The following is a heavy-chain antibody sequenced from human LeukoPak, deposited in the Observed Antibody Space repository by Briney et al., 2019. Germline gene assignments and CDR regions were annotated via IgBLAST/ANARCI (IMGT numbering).Heavy chain of an antibody. J-gene: IGHJ3*02. V-gene: IGHV3-23*01. CDR3: AKAGSGYYGGVDAFDI. CDR2: ISGSGGST. Sequence: GGSLRLSCAASGFTFSSYAMSWVRQAPGKGLEWVSAISGSGGSTYYADSVKGRFTISRDNSKNTLYLQMNSLRAEDTAVYYCAKAGSGYYGGVDAFDIWGQGTMVTVSS. CDR1: GFTFSSYA. D-gene: IGHD3-22*01.